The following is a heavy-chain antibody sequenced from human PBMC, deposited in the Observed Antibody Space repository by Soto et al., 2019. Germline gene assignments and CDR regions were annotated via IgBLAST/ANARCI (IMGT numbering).Heavy chain of an antibody. CDR1: GGTFSTSA. CDR2: IMPVFATP. Sequence: QVQLMQSGAEVKKPGSSVKVSCKASGGTFSTSAISWVRQAPGEGLEWVGGIMPVFATPDYAQKFQGRVTISADESTTTAYLELTSLTTDDTAVYYCPRDKDRQQLGGNYYYILDVWGQGTAITVPS. D-gene: IGHD3-3*02. V-gene: IGHV1-69*12. CDR3: PRDKDRQQLGGNYYYILDV. J-gene: IGHJ6*02.